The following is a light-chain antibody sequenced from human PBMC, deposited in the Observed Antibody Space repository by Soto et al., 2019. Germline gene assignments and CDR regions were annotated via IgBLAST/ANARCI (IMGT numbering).Light chain of an antibody. CDR2: GAS. V-gene: IGKV1-5*01. CDR1: QRFTSR. CDR3: QQYNSYSLT. Sequence: DIQMTQSPSTLSPSVGDRVTIPCRASQRFTSRLAWYQQKPGKAPKLLIYGASNLESGVPSRFSGSGSGTEFTLTISSLQPDDFATYYCQQYNSYSLTFGGGTTVEIK. J-gene: IGKJ4*01.